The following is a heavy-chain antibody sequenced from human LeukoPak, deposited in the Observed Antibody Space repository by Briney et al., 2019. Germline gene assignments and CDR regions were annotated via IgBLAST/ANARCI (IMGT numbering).Heavy chain of an antibody. V-gene: IGHV3-74*01. CDR3: ASLGIVGAYFGY. J-gene: IGHJ4*02. Sequence: GGSLRLSCAASGFTFSTYWMHWVRQAPGEGLVWVSRIKSDGSDTSYADSVKGRFTISRDNAKNTLYLQMNSLRAEDTAVYYCASLGIVGAYFGYWGQGTLVTVSS. D-gene: IGHD1-26*01. CDR1: GFTFSTYW. CDR2: IKSDGSDT.